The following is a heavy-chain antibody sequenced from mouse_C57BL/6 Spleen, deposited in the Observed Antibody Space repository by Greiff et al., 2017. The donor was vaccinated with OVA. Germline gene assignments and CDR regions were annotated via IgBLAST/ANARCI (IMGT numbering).Heavy chain of an antibody. CDR2: INPSNGVT. Sequence: QVQLQQPGTELVKPGASVQLSCKASVYTFTSYWMHWVKPRPGQGLEWIGNINPSNGVTTYNEKFKSKATLTVDKSSSTAYMQLSSLTSEDSAVYYCARRGYDYDAMDYWGQGTSVTVSS. CDR3: ARRGYDYDAMDY. D-gene: IGHD2-2*01. V-gene: IGHV1-53*01. J-gene: IGHJ4*01. CDR1: VYTFTSYW.